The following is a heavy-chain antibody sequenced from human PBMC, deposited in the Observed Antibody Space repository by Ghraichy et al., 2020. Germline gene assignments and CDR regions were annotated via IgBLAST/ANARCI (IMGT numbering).Heavy chain of an antibody. V-gene: IGHV4-34*01. D-gene: IGHD3-10*01. Sequence: SQTLSLTCAVYGGSFSGYYWSWIRQPPGKGLEWIGEINHSGSTNYNPSLKSRVTISVDTSKNQFSLKLSSVTAADTAVYYCSTRSGSQGILDWGQGTLVTVSS. CDR3: STRSGSQGILD. CDR1: GGSFSGYY. J-gene: IGHJ4*02. CDR2: INHSGST.